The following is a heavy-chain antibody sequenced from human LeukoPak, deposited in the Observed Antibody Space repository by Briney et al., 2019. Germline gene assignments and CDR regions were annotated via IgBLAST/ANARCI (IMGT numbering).Heavy chain of an antibody. J-gene: IGHJ6*02. CDR1: GGSISSYY. Sequence: SETLSLTCTVSGGSISSYYWSWIRQPPGKGLEWIGEINHSGSTNYNPSLKSRVTISVDTSKNQFSLKLSSVTAADTAVYYCARGDEVGATRNPSDYYYGMDVWGQGTTVTVSS. CDR2: INHSGST. D-gene: IGHD1-26*01. V-gene: IGHV4-34*01. CDR3: ARGDEVGATRNPSDYYYGMDV.